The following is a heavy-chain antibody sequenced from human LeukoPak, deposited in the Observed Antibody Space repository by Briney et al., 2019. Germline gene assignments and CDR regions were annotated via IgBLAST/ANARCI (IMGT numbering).Heavy chain of an antibody. CDR1: GFTLSRYW. Sequence: GGSLRLSCAASGFTLSRYWMSWVRQAPGKGLEWVANIKQDGSEKYYVDSVKGRFTISRDNAKNSLYLQMNSLRAEDTAVYYCARGIFTRYYYWGQGTLVTVSS. CDR2: IKQDGSEK. CDR3: ARGIFTRYYY. D-gene: IGHD3-9*01. V-gene: IGHV3-7*03. J-gene: IGHJ4*02.